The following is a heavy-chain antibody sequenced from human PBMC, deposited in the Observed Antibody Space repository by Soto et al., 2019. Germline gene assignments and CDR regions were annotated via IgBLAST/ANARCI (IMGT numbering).Heavy chain of an antibody. CDR3: ARGRAYSSSWSYYYYGMDV. CDR1: GFTFSSYA. Sequence: PGGSLRLSCAASGFTFSSYAMHWVRQAPGKGLEWVAVISYDGSNKYYADSVKGRFTISRDNSKNTLYLQMNSLRAEDTAVYYCARGRAYSSSWSYYYYGMDVWGQGTTVTVSS. V-gene: IGHV3-30-3*01. J-gene: IGHJ6*02. D-gene: IGHD6-13*01. CDR2: ISYDGSNK.